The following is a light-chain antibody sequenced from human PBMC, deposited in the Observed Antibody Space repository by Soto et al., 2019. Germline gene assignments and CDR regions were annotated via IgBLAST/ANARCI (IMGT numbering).Light chain of an antibody. CDR3: QQRNNWEWT. CDR2: DAS. Sequence: ELVLTQSPATLSLSPGERATLSCRASQSVSYSLAWYQQKPGQAPRLLIYDASNRATGIPARFSGSGSGTDFTLTISRLEPEDFAVYYYQQRNNWEWTFDQGTKVEIK. J-gene: IGKJ1*01. CDR1: QSVSYS. V-gene: IGKV3-11*01.